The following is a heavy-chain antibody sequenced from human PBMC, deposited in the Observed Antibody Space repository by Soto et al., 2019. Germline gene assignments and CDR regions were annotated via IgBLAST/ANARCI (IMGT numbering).Heavy chain of an antibody. Sequence: ASVKVSCKASGYTFTGYYMHWVRQAPGQGLEWMGWFNPNSGGTNYAQKFQGWVTMTRDTSISTAYMELSRLRSDDTAVYYCARSSSSPWGYCCYMDVWGKGTTVTVAS. CDR2: FNPNSGGT. CDR1: GYTFTGYY. J-gene: IGHJ6*03. V-gene: IGHV1-2*04. CDR3: ARSSSSPWGYCCYMDV. D-gene: IGHD6-6*01.